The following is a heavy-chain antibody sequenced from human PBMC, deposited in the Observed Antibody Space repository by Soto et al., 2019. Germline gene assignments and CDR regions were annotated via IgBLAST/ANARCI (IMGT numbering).Heavy chain of an antibody. J-gene: IGHJ5*02. CDR3: ARDRGPSSGYYPYWFDP. CDR1: GGTFSSYA. V-gene: IGHV1-69*12. CDR2: IIPIFGTA. Sequence: QVQLVQSGAEVKKPGSSVKVSCKASGGTFSSYAISWVRQAPGQGLEWMGEIIPIFGTANSAQKFQGRVTLPADESTSTGYMELSSLRSEDTAVYYCARDRGPSSGYYPYWFDPWGQGTLVTVSS. D-gene: IGHD3-22*01.